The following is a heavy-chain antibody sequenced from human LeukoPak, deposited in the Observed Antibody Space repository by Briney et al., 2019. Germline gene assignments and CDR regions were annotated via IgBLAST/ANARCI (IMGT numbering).Heavy chain of an antibody. Sequence: PSETLSLTCAVHGGSFSGYYWSWIRQPPGKGLEWIGEINHSGSTNYNPSLKSRVTISVDTSKNQFSLKLSSVTAADTAVYYCARGLPGWKYYYYYYMDVWGKGTTVTVSS. CDR1: GGSFSGYY. V-gene: IGHV4-34*01. CDR2: INHSGST. CDR3: ARGLPGWKYYYYYYMDV. J-gene: IGHJ6*03. D-gene: IGHD1-1*01.